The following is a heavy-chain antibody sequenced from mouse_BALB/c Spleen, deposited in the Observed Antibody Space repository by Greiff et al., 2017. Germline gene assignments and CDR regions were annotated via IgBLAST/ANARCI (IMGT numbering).Heavy chain of an antibody. CDR1: GYAFTNYL. V-gene: IGHV1-54*01. J-gene: IGHJ3*01. CDR3: ARSAWLLRGAY. CDR2: INPGSGGT. Sequence: QVQLQQSGAELVRPGTSVKVSCKASGYAFTNYLIEWVKQRPGQGLEWIGVINPGSGGTNYNEKFKGKSTLTADKSSSTAYMQLSSLTSDDSAVYFCARSAWLLRGAYWGQGTLVTVSA. D-gene: IGHD2-3*01.